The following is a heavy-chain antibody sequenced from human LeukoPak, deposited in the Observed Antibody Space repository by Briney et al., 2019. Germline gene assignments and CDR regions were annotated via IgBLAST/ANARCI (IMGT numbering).Heavy chain of an antibody. CDR3: AKDAERPLSPIDY. V-gene: IGHV3-23*01. CDR1: GFTFSSYA. J-gene: IGHJ4*02. Sequence: PGGSLRLPCAASGFTFSSYAMSWVRQAPGKGLEWVSAISGSGGSTYHADSVKGRFTISRDNSKNTLYLQINSLRAEDTAVYYCAKDAERPLSPIDYWGQGTLVAVSS. D-gene: IGHD1-1*01. CDR2: ISGSGGST.